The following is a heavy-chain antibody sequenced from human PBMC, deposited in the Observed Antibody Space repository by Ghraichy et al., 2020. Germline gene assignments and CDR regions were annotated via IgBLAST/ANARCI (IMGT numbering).Heavy chain of an antibody. CDR1: GGSFSGYC. J-gene: IGHJ4*02. CDR3: ARGRMSIKQMVRGVYDY. CDR2: INHSGST. Sequence: SQTLSLTCAVYGGSFSGYCWSWIRQPPGKGLEWIGEINHSGSTNYNPSLKSRVTISVDTSKNQFSLKLSSVTAADTAVYYCARGRMSIKQMVRGVYDYWGQGTLVTVSS. D-gene: IGHD3-10*01. V-gene: IGHV4-34*01.